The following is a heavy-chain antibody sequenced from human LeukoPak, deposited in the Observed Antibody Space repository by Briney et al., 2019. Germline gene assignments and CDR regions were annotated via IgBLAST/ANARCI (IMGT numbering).Heavy chain of an antibody. J-gene: IGHJ3*02. Sequence: ASVKVSCKGSGFTFTSSAVQWVRQARGQRREWIGWIVVGSDNTHYGQKFQERVTITREMSTSTAYMELSSLRSGDTAVYYCAATSGREEDAFDIWGQGTMVTVSS. D-gene: IGHD2-2*01. CDR2: IVVGSDNT. CDR1: GFTFTSSA. CDR3: AATSGREEDAFDI. V-gene: IGHV1-58*01.